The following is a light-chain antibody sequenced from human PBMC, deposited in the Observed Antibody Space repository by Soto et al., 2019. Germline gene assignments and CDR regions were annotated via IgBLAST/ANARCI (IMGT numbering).Light chain of an antibody. CDR1: QTVSSRY. V-gene: IGKV3-20*01. CDR2: AAS. Sequence: EIVVTQSPGTLSLSPGERATLSCRASQTVSSRYLAWYQQKPGQAPRLLIYAASNRAPGVPDRFSGSGSGTDFTLTISRLEPADFAVYYCQQYGNSPKWTFGQGTKVDIK. CDR3: QQYGNSPKWT. J-gene: IGKJ1*01.